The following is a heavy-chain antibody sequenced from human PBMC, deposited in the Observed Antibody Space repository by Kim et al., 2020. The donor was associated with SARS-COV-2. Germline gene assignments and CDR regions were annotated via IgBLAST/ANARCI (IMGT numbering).Heavy chain of an antibody. CDR3: ALLGFGEDNFDY. Sequence: SYAQKLQGRVTITRDTSTSTVYMEMSSLRSEDTAVYYCALLGFGEDNFDYWGQGTLVTVSS. D-gene: IGHD3-10*01. V-gene: IGHV1-46*04. J-gene: IGHJ4*02.